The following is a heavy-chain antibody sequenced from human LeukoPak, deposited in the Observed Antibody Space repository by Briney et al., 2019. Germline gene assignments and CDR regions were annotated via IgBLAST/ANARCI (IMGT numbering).Heavy chain of an antibody. V-gene: IGHV4-59*01. CDR3: ARDHYDSRGRFDP. D-gene: IGHD3-22*01. Sequence: SETLSLTCTVSGGSLGLYYWSWIRQPPGKGLEWIGFIYYAGTTYYNPSLKSRVTFSVDTSKNHFALKLSSVTAADTALYFCARDHYDSRGRFDPWGQGTLVTVSS. CDR2: IYYAGTT. CDR1: GGSLGLYY. J-gene: IGHJ5*02.